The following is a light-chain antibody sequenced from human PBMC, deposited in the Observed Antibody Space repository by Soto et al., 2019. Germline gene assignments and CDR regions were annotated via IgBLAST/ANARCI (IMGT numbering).Light chain of an antibody. CDR1: GSNIGAGYD. Sequence: QSALTQPPSVSGAPGQRVTISCTGSGSNIGAGYDVHWYQQLPGTAPKVVIYGNRDRPSGVPDRFSGSKSGTSASLAITGLQAEDEAEYYCQSYDSSLSVVVFGGGTKLTVL. CDR2: GNR. J-gene: IGLJ2*01. V-gene: IGLV1-40*01. CDR3: QSYDSSLSVVV.